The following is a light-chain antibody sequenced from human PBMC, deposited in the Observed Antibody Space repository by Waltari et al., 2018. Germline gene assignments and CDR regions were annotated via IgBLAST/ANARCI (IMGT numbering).Light chain of an antibody. CDR2: SNN. CDR3: ATWDDSLNGVV. Sequence: QSVLTQPPSASGTPGQGVTISCSGSRSNIGTNTVNWYQQLPGTGPKVLMYSNNQRPSGGPDRFSGSKSGTSASLAVSGLQSEDEGDYYCATWDDSLNGVVFGGGTKLTVL. V-gene: IGLV1-44*01. J-gene: IGLJ2*01. CDR1: RSNIGTNT.